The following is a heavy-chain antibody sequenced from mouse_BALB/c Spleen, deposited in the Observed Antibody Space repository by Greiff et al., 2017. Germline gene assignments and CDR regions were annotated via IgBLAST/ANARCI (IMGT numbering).Heavy chain of an antibody. J-gene: IGHJ4*01. D-gene: IGHD2-13*01. Sequence: LVKTGASVKISCKASGYSFTAYYIHWVKQSHGMSLEWIGYISCYNGATGYNQKFKGKATFTLDTSSSTAFMQFNSLTSEDSAVYYCTRGGDYDLYFALDYWGQGTSVTVSS. CDR2: ISCYNGAT. CDR1: GYSFTAYY. V-gene: IGHV1S34*01. CDR3: TRGGDYDLYFALDY.